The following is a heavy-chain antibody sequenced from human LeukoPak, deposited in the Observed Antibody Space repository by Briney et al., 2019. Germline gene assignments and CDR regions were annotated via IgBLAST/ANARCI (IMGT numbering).Heavy chain of an antibody. CDR2: INHSGST. CDR3: ARGLEDCSSTSCYGGAFDI. J-gene: IGHJ3*02. V-gene: IGHV4-34*01. D-gene: IGHD2-2*01. CDR1: GGSFSGYY. Sequence: SETLSLTCAVYGGSFSGYYWSWIRQPPGKGLEWIGEINHSGSTNHNPSLKSRVTISVDTSKNQFSLKLSSVTAADTAVYYCARGLEDCSSTSCYGGAFDIWGQGTMVTVSS.